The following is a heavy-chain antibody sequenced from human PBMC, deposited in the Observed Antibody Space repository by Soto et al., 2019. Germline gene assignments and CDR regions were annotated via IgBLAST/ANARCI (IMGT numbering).Heavy chain of an antibody. CDR3: ANARYSSGAGSLDY. V-gene: IGHV3-30*18. J-gene: IGHJ4*02. D-gene: IGHD6-19*01. Sequence: QVQLVESGGGVVQPGRSLRLSCAASGFTFSNFGMHWVRQAPGKGLEWVTTISDDGSNQYYADSVKGRFTISRDNSKATLYLQMNSLRAEDTAVYYCANARYSSGAGSLDYWGQGTLVTVSS. CDR2: ISDDGSNQ. CDR1: GFTFSNFG.